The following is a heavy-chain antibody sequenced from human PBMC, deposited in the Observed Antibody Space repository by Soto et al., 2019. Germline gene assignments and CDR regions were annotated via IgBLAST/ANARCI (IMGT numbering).Heavy chain of an antibody. CDR1: GFTFDDYA. CDR3: AKSVTMVRGGIDY. D-gene: IGHD3-10*01. J-gene: IGHJ4*02. CDR2: IRWNSGSI. Sequence: EVQLVESGGGLVQPGRSLRLSCAASGFTFDDYAMHWVRQAPGKGLEWVSGIRWNSGSIGYADSVKGRFTISRDNAKNSLYLQMNSLRAEDTALYYCAKSVTMVRGGIDYWGQGTLVTVSS. V-gene: IGHV3-9*01.